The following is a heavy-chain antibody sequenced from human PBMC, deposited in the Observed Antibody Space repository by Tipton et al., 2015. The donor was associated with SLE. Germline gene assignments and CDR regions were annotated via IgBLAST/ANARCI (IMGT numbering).Heavy chain of an antibody. CDR3: ARTNYRDPFDI. J-gene: IGHJ3*02. V-gene: IGHV4-34*01. Sequence: LRLSCAVYGRPFSGYYWSWIRQPPGKGLEWIGEINHSGSPNYNPSLKSRVTISVDTSKNQFSLKLSSVTAADTALYYCARTNYRDPFDIWGQGTMVTVSS. CDR2: INHSGSP. D-gene: IGHD5-24*01. CDR1: GRPFSGYY.